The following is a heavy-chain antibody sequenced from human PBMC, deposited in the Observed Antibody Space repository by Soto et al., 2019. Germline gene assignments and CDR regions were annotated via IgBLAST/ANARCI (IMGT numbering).Heavy chain of an antibody. D-gene: IGHD1-26*01. V-gene: IGHV1-46*01. CDR1: GYTFTTYD. J-gene: IGHJ6*02. CDR3: ARGGGSYSPSRNIYGMDV. Sequence: ASVKVSCKASGYTFTTYDIIWVRQAPGQGLEWMGIINPSGGSTSYAQKFQGRVTMTRDTSTSTVYMELSSLRSEDTAVYYCARGGGSYSPSRNIYGMDVWGQGTTVTVSS. CDR2: INPSGGST.